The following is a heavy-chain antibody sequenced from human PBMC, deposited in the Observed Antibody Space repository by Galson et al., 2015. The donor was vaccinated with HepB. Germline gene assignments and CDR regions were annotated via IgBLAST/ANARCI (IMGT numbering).Heavy chain of an antibody. J-gene: IGHJ4*02. CDR1: GYTFTSYG. Sequence: SVKVSCKASGYTFTSYGISWVRQAPGQGLEWMGWISAYNGNTNYAQKLQGRVTMTTDTSTSTAYMELRSLRSDDTAVYYCARSTAADSDYYYDSSGYNLFDYWGQGTLVTVSS. D-gene: IGHD3-22*01. CDR2: ISAYNGNT. V-gene: IGHV1-18*01. CDR3: ARSTAADSDYYYDSSGYNLFDY.